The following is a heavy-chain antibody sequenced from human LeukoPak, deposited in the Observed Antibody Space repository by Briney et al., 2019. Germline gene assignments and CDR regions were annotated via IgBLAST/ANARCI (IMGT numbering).Heavy chain of an antibody. D-gene: IGHD3-22*01. CDR1: GFTFSNAW. V-gene: IGHV3-23*01. CDR3: AKVLHDSSGYYLFDY. CDR2: ISGSGGST. Sequence: GGSLRLSCAASGFTFSNAWMSWVRQAPGKGLEWVSAISGSGGSTYYVDSVKGRFTISRDNSKNTLYLQLNSLRAEDTAVYYCAKVLHDSSGYYLFDYWGQGTLVTVSS. J-gene: IGHJ4*02.